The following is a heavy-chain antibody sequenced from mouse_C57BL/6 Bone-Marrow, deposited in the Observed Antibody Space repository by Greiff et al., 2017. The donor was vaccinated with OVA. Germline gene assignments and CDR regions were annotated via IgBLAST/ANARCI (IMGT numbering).Heavy chain of an antibody. CDR2: IDPSDSYT. V-gene: IGHV1-59*01. CDR1: GYTFTSYW. CDR3: ASRYDVYYDYYAMDY. J-gene: IGHJ4*01. D-gene: IGHD2-3*01. Sequence: VQLQQPGAELVRPGTSVKLSCKASGYTFTSYWMHWVKQRPGQGLEWIGVIDPSDSYTNYNQKFKGKATWTVDPSSSTAYMQLSSLTSDDSPVYYCASRYDVYYDYYAMDYWGQGTSVTVSS.